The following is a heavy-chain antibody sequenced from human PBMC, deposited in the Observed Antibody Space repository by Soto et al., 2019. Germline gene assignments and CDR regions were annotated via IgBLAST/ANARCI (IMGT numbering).Heavy chain of an antibody. V-gene: IGHV4-59*01. CDR3: ASALYSGRLDY. CDR2: IYYSGST. CDR1: GGSISSYY. J-gene: IGHJ4*02. Sequence: QVQLQESGPGLVKPSETLSLTCTVSGGSISSYYWSWIRQPPGKGLEWIGYIYYSGSTNYNPSLKSRVTISVDTSKNQFSLKLSSVTAADTAVYYCASALYSGRLDYWGQGTLVTVSS. D-gene: IGHD5-12*01.